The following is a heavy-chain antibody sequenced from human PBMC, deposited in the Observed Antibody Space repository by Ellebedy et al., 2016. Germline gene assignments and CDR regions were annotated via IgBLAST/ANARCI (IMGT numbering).Heavy chain of an antibody. CDR1: GGSISSGDYY. D-gene: IGHD3-9*01. CDR2: IYYSGST. CDR3: ARGVIYDILTGYLQYYFDY. V-gene: IGHV4-30-4*01. J-gene: IGHJ4*02. Sequence: SETLSLTXTVSGGSISSGDYYWSWIRQPPGKGLEWIGYIYYSGSTYYNPSLKSRVTISVDTSKNQFSLKLSSVTAADTAVYYCARGVIYDILTGYLQYYFDYWGQGTLVTVSS.